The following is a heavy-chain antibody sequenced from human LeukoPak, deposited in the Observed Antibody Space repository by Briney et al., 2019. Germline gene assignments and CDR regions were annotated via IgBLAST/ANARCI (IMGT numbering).Heavy chain of an antibody. CDR1: GFTFSSYV. CDR3: ARVSPHRKMSYGNQNWFDT. V-gene: IGHV3-30*04. D-gene: IGHD3-16*01. J-gene: IGHJ5*02. CDR2: ISYDGSNE. Sequence: GGSLRLSCAASGFTFSSYVMHWVRQAPGKGLEWVAIISYDGSNEYYADSVKGRFTISRDNSKNTLYLQMNSLRAADTAVYYCARVSPHRKMSYGNQNWFDTWGQGTLVTVSS.